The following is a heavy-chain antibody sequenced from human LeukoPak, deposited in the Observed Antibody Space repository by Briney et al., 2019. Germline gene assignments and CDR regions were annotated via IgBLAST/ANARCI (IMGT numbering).Heavy chain of an antibody. CDR3: ARHPEGYYYYYGMDV. CDR2: IYYSGST. J-gene: IGHJ6*02. CDR1: GVSISSSTYY. V-gene: IGHV4-39*01. Sequence: SETLSLTCTVSGVSISSSTYYWGWIRQPPGKGLEWIGSIYYSGSTYYNPSLKSRVTISVDTSKNQFSLKLSSVTAADTAVYYCARHPEGYYYYYGMDVWGQGTTVTVSS.